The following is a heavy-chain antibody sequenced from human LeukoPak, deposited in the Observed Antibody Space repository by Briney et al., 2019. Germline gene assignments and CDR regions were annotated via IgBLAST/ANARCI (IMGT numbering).Heavy chain of an antibody. CDR2: IKGKANSYAT. J-gene: IGHJ4*02. CDR3: TVDLWSGSRDH. V-gene: IGHV3-73*01. Sequence: GGSLNLSCAASGFTFSDSAIHWIRQPSGKGPEWVGRIKGKANSYATAYAASVKGRFTMSRDDSKNTAYLQMNSLKSEDTALYYCTVDLWSGSRDHWGQGTLVTVSS. CDR1: GFTFSDSA. D-gene: IGHD3-3*01.